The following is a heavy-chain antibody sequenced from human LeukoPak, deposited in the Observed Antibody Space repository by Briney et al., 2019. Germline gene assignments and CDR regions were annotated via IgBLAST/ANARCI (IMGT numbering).Heavy chain of an antibody. CDR1: AGSVSSGRYY. CDR3: AREIYYDSSACDY. J-gene: IGHJ4*02. Sequence: PSETLSLTCTVSAGSVSSGRYYWGWIRQPPGKGLEWIGTFYYSGSTYYNPSLKSRVTISVDTSKNQFSLKLSSLTAADTAIYYCAREIYYDSSACDYWGQGTLVTVSS. CDR2: FYYSGST. D-gene: IGHD3-22*01. V-gene: IGHV4-39*07.